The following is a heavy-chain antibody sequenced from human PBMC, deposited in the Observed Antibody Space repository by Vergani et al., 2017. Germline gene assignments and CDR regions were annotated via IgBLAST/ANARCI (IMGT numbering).Heavy chain of an antibody. CDR3: ARVRGRSGWATFDI. V-gene: IGHV3-15*01. D-gene: IGHD6-19*01. Sequence: EVQLVESGGGLVKPGGSLRLSCAASGFTFSNAWMSWVRQAPGKGLEWVGRIKSKTDGGTTDYAAPVKGRFTISRDNAKNSLYLQMNSLRAEDTAVYYCARVRGRSGWATFDIWGQGTMVTVSS. J-gene: IGHJ3*02. CDR1: GFTFSNAW. CDR2: IKSKTDGGTT.